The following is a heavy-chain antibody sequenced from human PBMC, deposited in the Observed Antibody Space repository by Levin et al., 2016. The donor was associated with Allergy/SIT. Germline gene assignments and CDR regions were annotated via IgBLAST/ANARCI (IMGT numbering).Heavy chain of an antibody. J-gene: IGHJ6*02. CDR1: GFTFSSYG. CDR3: AKDRGQSGYVDAMDV. CDR2: ISYDGSNK. D-gene: IGHD5-12*01. V-gene: IGHV3-30*18. Sequence: GGSLRLSCAASGFTFSSYGMHWVRQAPGKGLEWVAVISYDGSNKYYADSVKGRFTISRDNSKNTLYLQMNSLRGEDTAVFYCAKDRGQSGYVDAMDVWGQGTTVTVS.